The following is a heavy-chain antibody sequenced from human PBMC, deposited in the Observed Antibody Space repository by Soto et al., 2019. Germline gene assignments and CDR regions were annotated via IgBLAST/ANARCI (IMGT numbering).Heavy chain of an antibody. CDR1: GYTFTSYA. D-gene: IGHD1-26*01. V-gene: IGHV1-3*04. J-gene: IGHJ4*02. CDR3: ARGAKWDPRGVEAQQDDYFDY. Sequence: ASVKVSCKASGYTFTSYAIHWVRQAPGQSLEWMGWVDTGNGNTKYSQKFQGRVTITRDTYANTADMELSSLRSEDTAVYYCARGAKWDPRGVEAQQDDYFDYWGQGTLVTSPQ. CDR2: VDTGNGNT.